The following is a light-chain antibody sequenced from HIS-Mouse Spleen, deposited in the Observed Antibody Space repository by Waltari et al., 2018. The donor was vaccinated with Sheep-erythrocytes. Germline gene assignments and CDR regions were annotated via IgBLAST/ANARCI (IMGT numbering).Light chain of an antibody. CDR1: QDISNY. Sequence: DIQMNQSPSSLSASVGDRVTITCQASQDISNYLNWYQQQPGKAPKLLIYDASNLETGVPSRFSGSGSGTDFTFTISSLQPEDIATYYCQQYDNLLTFGGGTKVEIK. CDR3: QQYDNLLT. J-gene: IGKJ4*01. CDR2: DAS. V-gene: IGKV1-33*01.